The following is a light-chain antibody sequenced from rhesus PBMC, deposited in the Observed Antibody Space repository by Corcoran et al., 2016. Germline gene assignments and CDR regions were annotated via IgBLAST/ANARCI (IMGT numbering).Light chain of an antibody. CDR3: QQHDKSPYS. V-gene: IGKV1-69*01. CDR2: RAS. Sequence: DIQMTQSPSSLSASVGDRVTITCRASQGISNWLAWYQQKPGKAPKLLIYRASNLETGVPSRFSGSGSGTDFTLTISSLKPEDIATYYCQQHDKSPYSFGQGTKVDIK. CDR1: QGISNW. J-gene: IGKJ2*01.